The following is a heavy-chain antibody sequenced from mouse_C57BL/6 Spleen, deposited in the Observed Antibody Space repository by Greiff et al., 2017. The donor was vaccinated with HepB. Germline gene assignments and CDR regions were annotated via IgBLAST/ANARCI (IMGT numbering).Heavy chain of an antibody. Sequence: VQLQESGAELVRPGTSVKVSCKASGYAFTNYLIEWVKQRPGQGLEWIGVINPGSGGTNYNEKFKGKATLTADKSSSTAYMQLSSLTSEDSAVYFCARWDYGGAMDYWGQGTSVTVSS. CDR2: INPGSGGT. D-gene: IGHD1-1*01. V-gene: IGHV1-54*01. CDR1: GYAFTNYL. CDR3: ARWDYGGAMDY. J-gene: IGHJ4*01.